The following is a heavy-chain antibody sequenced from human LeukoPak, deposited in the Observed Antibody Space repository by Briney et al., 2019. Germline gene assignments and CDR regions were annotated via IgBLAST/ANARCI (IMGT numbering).Heavy chain of an antibody. J-gene: IGHJ6*04. CDR1: GGSFSGYY. Sequence: PSETLSLTCAVYGGSFSGYYWSWIRQPPGKGLEWIGEINHSGSTNYNPSLKSRVTISVDTSKNQFSLKLSSVSAADTAVYYCARGQYIVVVPAAYYYYGMGVWGKGTTVTVSS. CDR2: INHSGST. V-gene: IGHV4-34*01. D-gene: IGHD2-2*01. CDR3: ARGQYIVVVPAAYYYYGMGV.